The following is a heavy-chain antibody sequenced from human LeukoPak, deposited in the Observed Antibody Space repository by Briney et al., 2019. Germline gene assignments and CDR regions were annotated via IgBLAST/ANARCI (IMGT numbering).Heavy chain of an antibody. CDR3: AKDPPSVTMIVAIDY. V-gene: IGHV3-23*01. CDR1: GFTFSSYA. Sequence: PGGSLRLSCAASGFTFSSYAMSWVRQAPGKGLEWVSAISGSGGSTYCADSVKGRFTSSRDNSKNTLYLQMNSLRAEDTALYYCAKDPPSVTMIVAIDYWGQGTLVTVSS. J-gene: IGHJ4*02. D-gene: IGHD3-22*01. CDR2: ISGSGGST.